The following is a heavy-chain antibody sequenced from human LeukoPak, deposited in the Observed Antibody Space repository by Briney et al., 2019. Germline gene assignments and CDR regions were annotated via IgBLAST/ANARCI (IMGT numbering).Heavy chain of an antibody. Sequence: PGGSLRLSCAASGFTFSSYGMSWVRQAPGKGLEWVSAISGSGGSTYYADSVKGRFTISRDNSKNTLYLQMNSLRAEDTAIYYCAKSVEYSSSSTSDYWGQGTLVTVSS. J-gene: IGHJ4*02. CDR2: ISGSGGST. CDR3: AKSVEYSSSSTSDY. CDR1: GFTFSSYG. V-gene: IGHV3-23*01. D-gene: IGHD6-6*01.